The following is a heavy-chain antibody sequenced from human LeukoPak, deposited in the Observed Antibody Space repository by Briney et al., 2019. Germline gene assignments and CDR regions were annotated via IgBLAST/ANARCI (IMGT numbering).Heavy chain of an antibody. D-gene: IGHD3-10*01. CDR3: ARGMVRGVRPYYGMDV. CDR2: IYYSGST. V-gene: IGHV4-31*03. Sequence: SETLSLTCTVSGGSISSGGYYWSWIRQHPGKCLEWIGYIYYSGSTYYIPSLKSRVTISVDTSKNQFSLKLSSVTAADTAVYYCARGMVRGVRPYYGMDVWGQGTTVTVSS. CDR1: GGSISSGGYY. J-gene: IGHJ6*02.